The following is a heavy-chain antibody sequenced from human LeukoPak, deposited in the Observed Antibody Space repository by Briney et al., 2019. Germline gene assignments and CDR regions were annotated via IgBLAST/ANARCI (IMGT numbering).Heavy chain of an antibody. V-gene: IGHV1-46*01. CDR3: VRDYDSSGYFDY. Sequence: ASVKVSCKASGYTFTRYYIHWVRQAPGQGLEWMGIIDPSGGSTRYAQKFQGRVTMTRDTSTSTVYMELSSLRSEDTAVYYCVRDYDSSGYFDYWGQGTLVTVSS. D-gene: IGHD3-22*01. J-gene: IGHJ4*02. CDR2: IDPSGGST. CDR1: GYTFTRYY.